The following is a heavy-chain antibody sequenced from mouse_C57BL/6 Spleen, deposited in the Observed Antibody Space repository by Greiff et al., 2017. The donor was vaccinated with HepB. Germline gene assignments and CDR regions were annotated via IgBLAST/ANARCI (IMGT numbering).Heavy chain of an antibody. Sequence: QVQLQQSGPELVKPGASVKISCKASGYAFSSSWMNWVKQRPGKGLEWIGRIYPGDGDTNYNGKFKGKATLTADKSSSTAYMQLSSLTSEDSAVYFCASITTVVATSFDYWSQGTTLTVSS. CDR2: IYPGDGDT. J-gene: IGHJ2*01. D-gene: IGHD1-1*01. CDR3: ASITTVVATSFDY. V-gene: IGHV1-82*01. CDR1: GYAFSSSW.